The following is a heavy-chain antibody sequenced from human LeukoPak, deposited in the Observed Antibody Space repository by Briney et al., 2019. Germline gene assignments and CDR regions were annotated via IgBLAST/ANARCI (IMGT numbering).Heavy chain of an antibody. D-gene: IGHD6-13*01. CDR3: ARLSGYSSSLYSVDI. CDR2: INPDGSST. CDR1: GFSFSTSW. V-gene: IGHV3-74*01. Sequence: GGSLRLSCAASGFSFSTSWMHWVRQAPGKGLVWVSRINPDGSSTNYADSVKGRFTISRDNAKNTLYLQMNSLRAEDTAVYYCARLSGYSSSLYSVDIWGQGTLVTVSS. J-gene: IGHJ3*02.